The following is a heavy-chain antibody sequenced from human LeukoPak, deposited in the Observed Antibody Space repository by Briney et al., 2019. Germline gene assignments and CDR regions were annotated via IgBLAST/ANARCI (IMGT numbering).Heavy chain of an antibody. D-gene: IGHD6-19*01. CDR1: GGSFSGYY. Sequence: PSETLSLTCAVYGGSFSGYYWSWIRQPPGKGLEWIGEINHSGSTNYNPSLKSRVTISVDTSKNQFSLKLSSVTAADTAVYYCARVSSYSSGWYDIDYWGQGTLVTASS. J-gene: IGHJ4*02. V-gene: IGHV4-34*01. CDR3: ARVSSYSSGWYDIDY. CDR2: INHSGST.